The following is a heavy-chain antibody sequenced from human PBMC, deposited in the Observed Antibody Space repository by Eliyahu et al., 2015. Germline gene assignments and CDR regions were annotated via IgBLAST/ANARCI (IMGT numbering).Heavy chain of an antibody. CDR1: XFTFXXXG. D-gene: IGHD2/OR15-2a*01. J-gene: IGHJ2*01. CDR3: AKAGRHFYVTTNLFSYWYLDL. CDR2: TSYDGNKK. Sequence: QEQLVESGGGVVQPGESLRLXXAXSXFTFXXXGXPWVRQAPGKGMEWVAVTSYDGNKKSYADSVKGRFTISRDNFKNTLYLEMNDLRADDTAVYYCAKAGRHFYVTTNLFSYWYLDLWGRGTLVTVSS. V-gene: IGHV3-30*18.